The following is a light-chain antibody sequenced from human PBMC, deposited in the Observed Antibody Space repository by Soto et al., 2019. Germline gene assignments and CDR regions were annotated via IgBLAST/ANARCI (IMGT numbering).Light chain of an antibody. CDR2: TAS. J-gene: IGKJ4*01. CDR3: QQMSSYPVT. Sequence: DIQLTQSPAFLSASVGDKVTITCRASQAISNYLAWYQQKPGKAPNLLIYTASTLQSGVPSRFSGSGSGTEFTLTISSLQPEDFATYFCQQMSSYPVTFGGGTKVEI. V-gene: IGKV1-9*01. CDR1: QAISNY.